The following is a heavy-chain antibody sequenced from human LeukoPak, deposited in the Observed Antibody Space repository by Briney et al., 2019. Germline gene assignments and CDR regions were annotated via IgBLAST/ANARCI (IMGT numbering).Heavy chain of an antibody. D-gene: IGHD3-10*01. Sequence: GGSLRLSCAASGLTVSSNSMSWVRQAPGKGLEWVSIIYSGGSTYYADSVKGRFTISRDNSKNTLYLQMSSLRSEDTAVYYCARGLGPGSTQFDYWGQGTLVTVSS. V-gene: IGHV3-53*05. CDR1: GLTVSSNS. CDR3: ARGLGPGSTQFDY. J-gene: IGHJ4*02. CDR2: IYSGGST.